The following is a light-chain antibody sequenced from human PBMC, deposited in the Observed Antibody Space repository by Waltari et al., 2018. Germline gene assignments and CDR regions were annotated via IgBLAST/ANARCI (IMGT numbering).Light chain of an antibody. J-gene: IGLJ1*01. Sequence: HSALTQPASVSGSPGQSITISCTGTDNDIGRYSLVSWYQQHPGKAPKLIIFQVTKRPSGVSDRFSGSKSANTASQTISGLQTEDEADYYCCSFAGSTTGVLFGGGTKVTVL. CDR2: QVT. CDR3: CSFAGSTTGVL. CDR1: DNDIGRYSL. V-gene: IGLV2-23*02.